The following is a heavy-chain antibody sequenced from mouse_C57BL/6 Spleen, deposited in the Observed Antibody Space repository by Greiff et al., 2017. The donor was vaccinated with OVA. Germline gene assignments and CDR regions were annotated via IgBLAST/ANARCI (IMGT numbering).Heavy chain of an antibody. CDR2: INPNNGGT. Sequence: VQLKESGPELVKPGASVKIPCKASGYTFTDYNMDWVKQSHGKSLEWIGDINPNNGGTIYNQKFKGKATLTVDKSSSTAYMELRSLTSEDTAVYYCARSAGGYFDVWGTGTTVTVSS. CDR3: ARSAGGYFDV. V-gene: IGHV1-18*01. J-gene: IGHJ1*03. CDR1: GYTFTDYN.